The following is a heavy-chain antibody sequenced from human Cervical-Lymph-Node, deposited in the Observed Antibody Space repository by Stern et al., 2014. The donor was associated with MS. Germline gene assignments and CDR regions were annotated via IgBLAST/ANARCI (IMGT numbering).Heavy chain of an antibody. CDR2: ISYDGSNK. J-gene: IGHJ5*02. V-gene: IGHV3-30*18. CDR1: GFTFSSYG. CDR3: AKSDYGDSGYNWFDP. D-gene: IGHD4-17*01. Sequence: VQLLESGGGVVQPGRSLRLSCAASGFTFSSYGMHWVRQAPGKGLEWVAVISYDGSNKYYADSVKGRFTISRDNSKNTLYLQMNSLRAEDTAVYYCAKSDYGDSGYNWFDPWGQGTLVTVSS.